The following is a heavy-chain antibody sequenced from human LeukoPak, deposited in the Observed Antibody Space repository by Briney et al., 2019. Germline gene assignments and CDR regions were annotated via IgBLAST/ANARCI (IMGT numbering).Heavy chain of an antibody. CDR1: GFTFSSYS. CDR2: ISSSSSTI. D-gene: IGHD3-22*01. V-gene: IGHV3-48*04. Sequence: GGSLRLSCAASGFTFSSYSMNWVRQAPGKGLEWVSYISSSSSTIYYADSVKGRFTISRDNAKNSLYLQMNSLRAEDTAVYYCARGKYYYELWGQGTLVTVSS. CDR3: ARGKYYYEL. J-gene: IGHJ4*02.